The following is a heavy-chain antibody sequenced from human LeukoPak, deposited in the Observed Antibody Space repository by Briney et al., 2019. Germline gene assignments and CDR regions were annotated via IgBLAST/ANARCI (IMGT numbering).Heavy chain of an antibody. V-gene: IGHV3-48*03. Sequence: GGSLRLSCAAFGSTFSSYEINWVRQAPGKGLEWVSYISSSASIMYYADSVKGRFTISRDNAKNSLYLQMNSLRAEDTAVYYCARGSVLTPVLSDYWGQGTLVTVSS. D-gene: IGHD4-23*01. J-gene: IGHJ4*02. CDR1: GSTFSSYE. CDR3: ARGSVLTPVLSDY. CDR2: ISSSASIM.